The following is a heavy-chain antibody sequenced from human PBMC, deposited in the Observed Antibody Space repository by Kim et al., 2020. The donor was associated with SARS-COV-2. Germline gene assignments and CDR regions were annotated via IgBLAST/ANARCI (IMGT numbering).Heavy chain of an antibody. CDR1: GFTFSSYA. CDR3: VKVQDIVATDY. Sequence: GGSLRLSCSASGFTFSSYAMHWVRQAPGKGLEYVSAISSNGGSTYYADSVKGRFTISRDNSKNTLYLQMSSLRAEDTAVYYCVKVQDIVATDYWGQGTLVTVSS. V-gene: IGHV3-64D*09. J-gene: IGHJ4*02. CDR2: ISSNGGST. D-gene: IGHD5-12*01.